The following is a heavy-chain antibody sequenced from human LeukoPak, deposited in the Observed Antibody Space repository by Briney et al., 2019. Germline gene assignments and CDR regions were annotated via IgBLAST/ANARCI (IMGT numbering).Heavy chain of an antibody. D-gene: IGHD3-3*01. CDR2: ISGSGGST. CDR1: GFTFSSYA. J-gene: IGHJ4*02. Sequence: GGSLRLSCAASGFTFSSYAMSWVRQAPGKGLEWVSAISGSGGSTYYADSVKGRFTISRDNSKNTLYLQMNSLRVEDTAVYYCAKGGKFDFWSTAGFDYWGQGTLVTVSS. CDR3: AKGGKFDFWSTAGFDY. V-gene: IGHV3-23*01.